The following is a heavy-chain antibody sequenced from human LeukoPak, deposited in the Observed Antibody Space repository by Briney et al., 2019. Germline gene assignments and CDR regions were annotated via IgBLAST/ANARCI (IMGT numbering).Heavy chain of an antibody. CDR2: IYYSGST. V-gene: IGHV4-59*01. CDR3: AMSSRYSYYYYYMDV. CDR1: GGSISSYY. Sequence: SSETLSLTCTVSGGSISSYYWSWIRQPPGKGLEWIGYIYYSGSTNYNPSLKSRVTISVDTSKNQFSLKLSSVTAADTAVHYCAMSSRYSYYYYYMDVWGKGTTVTVSS. J-gene: IGHJ6*03. D-gene: IGHD1-1*01.